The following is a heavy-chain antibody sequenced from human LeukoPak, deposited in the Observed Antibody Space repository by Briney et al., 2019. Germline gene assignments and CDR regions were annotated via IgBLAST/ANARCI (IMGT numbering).Heavy chain of an antibody. V-gene: IGHV4-30-4*08. CDR2: IFHRGGT. CDR3: VREILYCSGGSCYRGPFDN. Sequence: SETLSLTCTVSGGSISSGAYYWSWIRQPPGKGLEWIGYIFHRGGTSYNPSLKSRILFSVDTSQNQFSLKLNSVTAADTAVYYCVREILYCSGGSCYRGPFDNWGQGTLVTVSA. CDR1: GGSISSGAYY. J-gene: IGHJ4*02. D-gene: IGHD2-15*01.